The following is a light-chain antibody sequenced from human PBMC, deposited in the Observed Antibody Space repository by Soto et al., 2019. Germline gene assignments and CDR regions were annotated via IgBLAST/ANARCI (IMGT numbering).Light chain of an antibody. V-gene: IGKV3D-11*01. CDR2: QAS. Sequence: EIVLTQSPATLSSFPGDRVTLSCRASQYINPSLAWYQHRPGQAPRLLIYQASIRAAGIPARFSGSGAGTDFTLTINSLEPEDVAVYYCQQSSYLFTFGGGTKVDIK. J-gene: IGKJ4*01. CDR3: QQSSYLFT. CDR1: QYINPS.